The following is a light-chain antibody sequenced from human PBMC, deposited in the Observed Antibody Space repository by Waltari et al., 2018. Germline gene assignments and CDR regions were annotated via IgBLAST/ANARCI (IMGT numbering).Light chain of an antibody. J-gene: IGKJ4*01. V-gene: IGKV3-20*01. Sequence: EIVLTQSPGTVSLSPGERATLPCRTRQRVSGSSLAWYQQKSGQAPRLLIYDASRRATGIPDRFGGSGSGTDFTLTISNLEPEDCAVYYCQQYGSSPLTFGGGTKVEIK. CDR2: DAS. CDR1: QRVSGSS. CDR3: QQYGSSPLT.